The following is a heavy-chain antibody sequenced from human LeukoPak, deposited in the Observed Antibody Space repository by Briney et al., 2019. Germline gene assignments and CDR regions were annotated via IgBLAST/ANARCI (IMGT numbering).Heavy chain of an antibody. CDR2: ISGSGGST. V-gene: IGHV3-23*01. CDR1: GFTFSSYA. CDR3: AKGMYYDSSGYYSWLGY. D-gene: IGHD3-22*01. Sequence: PGGSLRLSCAASGFTFSSYAMSWVRQAPGKVLEWVSAISGSGGSTYYADSVKGRFTISRDNSKNPLYLQMNSLRAEDTAVYYCAKGMYYDSSGYYSWLGYWGQGTLVTVSS. J-gene: IGHJ4*02.